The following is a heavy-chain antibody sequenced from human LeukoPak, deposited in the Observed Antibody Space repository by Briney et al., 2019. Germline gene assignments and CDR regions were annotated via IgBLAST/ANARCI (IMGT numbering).Heavy chain of an antibody. CDR3: ARDQGEVVPAAIDY. J-gene: IGHJ4*02. V-gene: IGHV4-34*01. Sequence: PSETLPLTCAVYGGSFSGYYWSWIRQPPGKGLEWIGEINHSGSTNYNPSLKSRVTISVDTSKNQFSLQLNSVTPEDTAVYYCARDQGEVVPAAIDYWGQGTLVTVSS. CDR2: INHSGST. CDR1: GGSFSGYY. D-gene: IGHD2-2*01.